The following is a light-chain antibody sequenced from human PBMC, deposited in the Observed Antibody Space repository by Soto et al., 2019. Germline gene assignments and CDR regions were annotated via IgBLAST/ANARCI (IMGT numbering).Light chain of an antibody. CDR1: SSDVGGYNY. CDR3: SSYAGSNIGV. J-gene: IGLJ1*01. V-gene: IGLV2-8*01. Sequence: QSALTQPPSASGSPGQSVTISCTGTSSDVGGYNYVSWYQQHPDKAPKLMIYEVSKRPSGVPDRFSGSKSGNTASLTVSGLQAEDEADYYCSSYAGSNIGVFGTGTKVTVL. CDR2: EVS.